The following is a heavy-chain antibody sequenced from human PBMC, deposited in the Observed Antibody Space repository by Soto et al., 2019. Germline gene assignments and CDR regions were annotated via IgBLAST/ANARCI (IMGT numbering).Heavy chain of an antibody. Sequence: EVQLVESGGGLVQPGESLRLSCAASGFSFNNNYMHWVRQAPGTGLVWVSRINGEGTITSYADSVKGRFTISRDNAKNTLYLQMNSLRAEDPAVYYCTRGRAVAAVDIWGQGTMVTVSS. CDR3: TRGRAVAAVDI. V-gene: IGHV3-74*01. CDR2: INGEGTIT. D-gene: IGHD6-19*01. J-gene: IGHJ3*02. CDR1: GFSFNNNY.